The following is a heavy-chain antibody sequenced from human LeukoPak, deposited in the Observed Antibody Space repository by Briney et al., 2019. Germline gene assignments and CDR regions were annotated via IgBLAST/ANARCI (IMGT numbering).Heavy chain of an antibody. CDR1: GGTFITYG. J-gene: IGHJ4*02. V-gene: IGHV1-18*01. CDR3: ARDKDLGAVAGTFDY. CDR2: ISNYNGQT. D-gene: IGHD6-19*01. Sequence: ASVKVSCKASGGTFITYGINWVRQAPGQGLEWMGWISNYNGQTKYSQKFQGRVTVTTDTSTSTAYMELTRLTPDDTAVYYCARDKDLGAVAGTFDYWGQGTLVTVSS.